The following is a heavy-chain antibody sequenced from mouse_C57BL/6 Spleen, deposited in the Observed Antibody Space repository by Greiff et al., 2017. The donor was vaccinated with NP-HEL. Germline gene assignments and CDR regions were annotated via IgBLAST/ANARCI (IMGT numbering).Heavy chain of an antibody. J-gene: IGHJ4*01. D-gene: IGHD1-1*01. CDR1: GFNITDDY. CDR2: IDPENGDT. Sequence: EVKLVESGAELVRPGASVKLSCTASGFNITDDYMHWVKQRPEQGLEWIGWIDPENGDTEYASKFQGKATITADTSSNTAYLQLSSLTSEDTAVYYCTTTTGSLDYYAMDYWGQGTSVTVSS. CDR3: TTTTGSLDYYAMDY. V-gene: IGHV14-4*01.